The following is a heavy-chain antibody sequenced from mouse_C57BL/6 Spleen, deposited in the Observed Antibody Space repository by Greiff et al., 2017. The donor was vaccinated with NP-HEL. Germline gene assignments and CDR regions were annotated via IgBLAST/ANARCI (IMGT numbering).Heavy chain of an antibody. D-gene: IGHD2-2*01. J-gene: IGHJ4*01. CDR3: AREGLSYYAMDY. CDR1: GYAFSSCW. V-gene: IGHV1-80*01. Sequence: QVQLQQSGAELVKPGASVKISCKASGYAFSSCWMNWVKQRPGKGLEWIGQIYPGDGDTNYNGKFKGKATLTADKSSSTAYMQLSSLTSEDSAVYFCAREGLSYYAMDYWGQGTSVTVSS. CDR2: IYPGDGDT.